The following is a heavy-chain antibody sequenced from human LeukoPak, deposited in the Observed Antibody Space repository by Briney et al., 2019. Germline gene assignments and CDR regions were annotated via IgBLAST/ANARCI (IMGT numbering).Heavy chain of an antibody. V-gene: IGHV3-9*01. CDR3: AKDTAAAAGLYGMDV. D-gene: IGHD6-13*01. CDR1: GFTFDDYA. CDR2: ISWDSGSI. J-gene: IGHJ6*02. Sequence: GRSLRLSCAASGFTFDDYAMHWVRQAPGKGLEWVSGISWDSGSIGYADSVKGRFTISRDNAKNSLYLQMNSLRAEDTALYYCAKDTAAAAGLYGMDVWGQGTTVTVSS.